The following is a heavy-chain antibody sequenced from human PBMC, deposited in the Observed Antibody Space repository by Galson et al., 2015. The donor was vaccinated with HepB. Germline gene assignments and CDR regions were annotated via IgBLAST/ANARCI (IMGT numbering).Heavy chain of an antibody. CDR3: ASPLLGGYSSSWATYFDS. V-gene: IGHV3-21*01. CDR2: IGSSSSHT. CDR1: GFTFSSYN. J-gene: IGHJ4*02. Sequence: SLRLSCAASGFTFSSYNMNWVRQAPGKGLEWVSSIGSSSSHTHYADSVKGRFTISRDNAKNSLYLQMDSLTADDTAVYYCASPLLGGYSSSWATYFDSWGQGTLVTVSS. D-gene: IGHD6-13*01.